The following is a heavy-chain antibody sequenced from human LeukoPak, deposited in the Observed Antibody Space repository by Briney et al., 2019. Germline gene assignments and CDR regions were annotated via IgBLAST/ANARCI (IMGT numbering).Heavy chain of an antibody. D-gene: IGHD3-10*01. Sequence: SGTLSLTCTVSGGSISSYYWSWIRQPPGKGLEWIGYISYSGSTNYIPSLKSRVTISVDTSKNQFSLKLSSVTAADTAVYYCARSYGSGSYFDYWGQGTLVTVSS. CDR3: ARSYGSGSYFDY. CDR1: GGSISSYY. CDR2: ISYSGST. J-gene: IGHJ4*02. V-gene: IGHV4-59*01.